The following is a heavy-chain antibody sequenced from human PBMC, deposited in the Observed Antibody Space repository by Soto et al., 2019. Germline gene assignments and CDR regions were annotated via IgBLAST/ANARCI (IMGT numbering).Heavy chain of an antibody. J-gene: IGHJ6*02. Sequence: SETLSLTCAVYGGSFSGYYWSWIRQPPGKGLEWIGEINHSGSTNYNPSLKSRVTISVDTSKNQFSLKLSSVTAADTAVYYCARLWRGAYYYYGMDVWGQGTTVT. CDR1: GGSFSGYY. CDR3: ARLWRGAYYYYGMDV. CDR2: INHSGST. V-gene: IGHV4-34*01. D-gene: IGHD3-10*01.